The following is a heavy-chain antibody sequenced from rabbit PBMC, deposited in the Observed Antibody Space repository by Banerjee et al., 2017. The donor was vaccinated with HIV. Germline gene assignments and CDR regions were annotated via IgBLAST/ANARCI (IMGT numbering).Heavy chain of an antibody. D-gene: IGHD6-1*01. CDR1: GFSFSSSYY. J-gene: IGHJ4*01. V-gene: IGHV1S40*01. Sequence: QSLEESGGDLVKPGASLTLTCTASGFSFSSSYYMCWVRQAPGKGLEWIACIYAGSSGSTYYANWAKGRFTISKTSSTTVTLQMTSLTAADTATYFCARFGYAAYGYFDLWGPGTLVTVS. CDR3: ARFGYAAYGYFDL. CDR2: IYAGSSGST.